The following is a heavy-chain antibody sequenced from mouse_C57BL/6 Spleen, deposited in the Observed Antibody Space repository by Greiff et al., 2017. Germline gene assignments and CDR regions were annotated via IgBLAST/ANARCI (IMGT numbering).Heavy chain of an antibody. D-gene: IGHD2-3*01. CDR1: GYTFTSYW. CDR3: ARRLLDAMDY. Sequence: QVHVKQPGAELVKPGASVKMSCKASGYTFTSYWITWVKQRPGQGLEWIGDIYPGSGSTNYTEKFKSKATLTVDTSSSTAYMQLSSLTSEDSAVYYCARRLLDAMDYWGQGTSVTVSS. V-gene: IGHV1-55*01. J-gene: IGHJ4*01. CDR2: IYPGSGST.